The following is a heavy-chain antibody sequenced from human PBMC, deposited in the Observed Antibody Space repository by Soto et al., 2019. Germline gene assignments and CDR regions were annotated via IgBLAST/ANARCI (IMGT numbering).Heavy chain of an antibody. CDR2: ISSGGTTL. Sequence: QVQLVESGGCLVKPGGSLRLSCAASGFIFRDDYMSWSRQAPGTGLECISYISSGGTTLYYADSVKGRFTISRDKAEDSLYLQMNSLRAADTAVYYCARSTYGVWDYWGQGSLVTVSS. J-gene: IGHJ4*02. V-gene: IGHV3-11*01. CDR3: ARSTYGVWDY. CDR1: GFIFRDDY. D-gene: IGHD2-8*01.